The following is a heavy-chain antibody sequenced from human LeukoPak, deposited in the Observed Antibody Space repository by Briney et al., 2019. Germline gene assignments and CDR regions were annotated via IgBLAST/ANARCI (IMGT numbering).Heavy chain of an antibody. CDR1: GGSISSDGHY. Sequence: SQTLSLTCTVSGGSISSDGHYWSWIRQPPGEGLEWIGYIYYTGDTYYNPSLKSRVTISLDTSKNQFSLKLSSVTAADTAVYYCARAPRETNSWYYFDYWGQRTLVSVSS. J-gene: IGHJ4*02. CDR2: IYYTGDT. CDR3: ARAPRETNSWYYFDY. D-gene: IGHD6-13*01. V-gene: IGHV4-31*03.